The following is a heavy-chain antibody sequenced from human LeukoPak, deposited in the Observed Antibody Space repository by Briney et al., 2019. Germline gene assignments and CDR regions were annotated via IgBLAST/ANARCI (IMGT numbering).Heavy chain of an antibody. J-gene: IGHJ4*02. CDR3: ARVEYSGSGYFDY. V-gene: IGHV4-59*08. Sequence: SETLSLTCTVSGGSISNYYWSWIRQPPGKGLEWMGYIHYSGSTSYNPSPKSRVTITVDTSKNRFSLMLSSVTAADTAVYYCARVEYSGSGYFDYWGQGTLVTVSS. CDR1: GGSISNYY. D-gene: IGHD6-6*01. CDR2: IHYSGST.